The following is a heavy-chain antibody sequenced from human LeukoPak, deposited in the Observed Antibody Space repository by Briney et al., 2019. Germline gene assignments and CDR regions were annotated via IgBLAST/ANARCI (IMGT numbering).Heavy chain of an antibody. D-gene: IGHD4-23*01. CDR2: INPNSGGT. V-gene: IGHV1-2*02. CDR3: ARGFGGDP. Sequence: GASVKVSCKASGYTFTAYYLHWVRQAPGQGLEWMGWINPNSGGTNYAQSFQGRVSMTRDTSISTAYMELSRLTSDDMALYYCARGFGGDPWGQGTLVTVSS. J-gene: IGHJ5*02. CDR1: GYTFTAYY.